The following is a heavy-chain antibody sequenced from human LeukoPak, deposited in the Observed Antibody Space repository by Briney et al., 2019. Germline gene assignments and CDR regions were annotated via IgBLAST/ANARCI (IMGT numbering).Heavy chain of an antibody. CDR1: GYTLTELS. J-gene: IGHJ4*02. Sequence: ASVKVSCKVSGYTLTELSMHWVRQAPGKGLEWMGGFDPEDGETIYAQKFQGRVTMTEDTSTDTAYMEPSSLRSEDTAVYYCATEVGYYDSSGYIFDYWGQGTLVTVSS. CDR2: FDPEDGET. CDR3: ATEVGYYDSSGYIFDY. V-gene: IGHV1-24*01. D-gene: IGHD3-22*01.